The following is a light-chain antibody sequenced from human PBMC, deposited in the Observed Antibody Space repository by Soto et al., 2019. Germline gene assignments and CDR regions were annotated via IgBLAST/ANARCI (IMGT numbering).Light chain of an antibody. CDR3: SSYTSSAYVV. Sequence: QSALTQPASVSGSPGQSITISCTGTSSDVGGFNYVSWYQLHPGKVPKLMIYEVTNRPSGISNRFSGSKSGNTASLTVSGLQAEDEADYYCSSYTSSAYVVFGGGTKLTVL. J-gene: IGLJ2*01. CDR2: EVT. CDR1: SSDVGGFNY. V-gene: IGLV2-14*01.